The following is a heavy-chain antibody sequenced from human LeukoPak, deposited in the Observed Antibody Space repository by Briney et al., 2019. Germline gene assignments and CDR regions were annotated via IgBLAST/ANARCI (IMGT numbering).Heavy chain of an antibody. Sequence: GASVKVSCKTSGYTFTGYYIHWVRQAPGQGLEWMGWINPNSGGTNYAQNFQGRVTMTRDTSINTAYMELGRLGSDDTAVYYCARSPGLDTAVVNRPWGQGTLITVSS. CDR1: GYTFTGYY. J-gene: IGHJ5*02. CDR2: INPNSGGT. CDR3: ARSPGLDTAVVNRP. D-gene: IGHD5-18*01. V-gene: IGHV1-2*02.